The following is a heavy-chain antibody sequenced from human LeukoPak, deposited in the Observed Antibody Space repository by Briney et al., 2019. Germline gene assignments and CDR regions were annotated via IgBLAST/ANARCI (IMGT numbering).Heavy chain of an antibody. D-gene: IGHD5-18*01. CDR3: ARDRWGYSYGGD. V-gene: IGHV3-7*01. CDR2: IKEDGSDK. Sequence: GGSLRLSCAASGFTFSDTWMHWVRQAPGKGLEWVANIKEDGSDKYYVDSVKGRFTISRDNAKNSLYLQMNSLRAEDTAVYYCARDRWGYSYGGDWGQGTLVTVSS. J-gene: IGHJ4*02. CDR1: GFTFSDTW.